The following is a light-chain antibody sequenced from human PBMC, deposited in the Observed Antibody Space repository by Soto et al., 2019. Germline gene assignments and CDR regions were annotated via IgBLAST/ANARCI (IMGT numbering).Light chain of an antibody. CDR2: EGS. V-gene: IGLV2-23*01. J-gene: IGLJ1*01. Sequence: QSVLTQPASVSGSPGQSITISCTGTSSDVGSYNLVSWYQQHPGKAPKLMIYEGSKRPSGVSNRFSGSKSGNTASLTISGLQAEEEADYYCCSYAGSSLYVFGTGTKVTVL. CDR1: SSDVGSYNL. CDR3: CSYAGSSLYV.